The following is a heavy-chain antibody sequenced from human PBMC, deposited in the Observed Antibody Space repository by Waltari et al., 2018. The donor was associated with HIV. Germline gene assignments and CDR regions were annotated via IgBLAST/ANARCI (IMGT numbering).Heavy chain of an antibody. CDR3: ARDHIGSSDY. V-gene: IGHV3-20*04. Sequence: EDQLAESGGGLVRPGGSLRLSCKASGFTFDSYAMHWVRQVAGRGLGWVAGMNWNGGKTSYADSVKGRFTISRDNAKNSLYLQMNSLRAEDTAVYYCARDHIGSSDYWGQGTLVTVSS. J-gene: IGHJ4*02. CDR2: MNWNGGKT. D-gene: IGHD6-6*01. CDR1: GFTFDSYA.